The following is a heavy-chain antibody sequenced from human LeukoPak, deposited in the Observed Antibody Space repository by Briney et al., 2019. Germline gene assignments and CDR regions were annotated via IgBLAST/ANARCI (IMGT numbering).Heavy chain of an antibody. J-gene: IGHJ4*02. CDR3: ARAIAVAGTRGIGPNDY. V-gene: IGHV4-39*07. CDR1: GGSISSSSYY. D-gene: IGHD6-19*01. Sequence: PSETLSLTCTVSGGSISSSSYYWGWIRQPPGKGLEWIGSIYYSGSTNYNPSLKSRVTISVDTSKNQFSLKLSSVTAADTAVYYCARAIAVAGTRGIGPNDYWGQGTLVTVSS. CDR2: IYYSGST.